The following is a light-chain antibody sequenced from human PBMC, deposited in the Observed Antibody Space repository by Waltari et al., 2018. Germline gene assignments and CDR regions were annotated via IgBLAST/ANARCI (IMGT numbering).Light chain of an antibody. CDR2: DVS. J-gene: IGLJ3*02. CDR3: CSYAGNYVWV. V-gene: IGLV2-23*02. CDR1: SCDIGRYDI. Sequence: QSALPQPAAVSGSPGQSVTISCTGASCDIGRYDIVSWYQQHPGNAPKLVISDVSKRPSGVSDRFSGSKSGDTASLTISGLQCEDEADYYCCSYAGNYVWVFGGGTRLTVL.